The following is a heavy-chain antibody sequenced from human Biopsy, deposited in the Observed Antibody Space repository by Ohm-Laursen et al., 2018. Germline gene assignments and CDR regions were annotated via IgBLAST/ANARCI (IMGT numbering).Heavy chain of an antibody. V-gene: IGHV4-59*08. D-gene: IGHD6-19*01. Sequence: PPGTLSLTCTVSSGSISSYYWSWIRQPPGKGLEWIGYISYSGNTNYNPSLKSRVTMSVDTSKNQFSLKVYSVTAADTAIYYCATTTMDTSGWYGNYFDSWGQGALVTVSS. J-gene: IGHJ4*02. CDR2: ISYSGNT. CDR1: SGSISSYY. CDR3: ATTTMDTSGWYGNYFDS.